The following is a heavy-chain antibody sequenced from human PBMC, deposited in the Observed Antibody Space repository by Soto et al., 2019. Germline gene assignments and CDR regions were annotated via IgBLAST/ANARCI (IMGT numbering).Heavy chain of an antibody. CDR2: IIPRFGTT. CDR3: ARGRGLYNSGRSQLDY. CDR1: GDTFSRYT. V-gene: IGHV1-69*01. Sequence: QVQLVQSGAEVKKPGSSVRVSCKASGDTFSRYTVIWVRQAPRQGLEWMGGIIPRFGTTNYAPTLQGRVTITADESSNTVYMELSSLRSEDTALYYCARGRGLYNSGRSQLDYWGQGTLVTVSS. J-gene: IGHJ4*02. D-gene: IGHD1-1*01.